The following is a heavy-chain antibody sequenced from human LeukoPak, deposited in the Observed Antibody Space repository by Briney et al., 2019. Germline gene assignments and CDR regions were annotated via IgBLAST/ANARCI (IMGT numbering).Heavy chain of an antibody. J-gene: IGHJ6*03. CDR2: IYHSGST. CDR3: ARVTTVSYYYYYYMDV. D-gene: IGHD4-17*01. Sequence: SETLSLTCTVSGASISSYYWTWIRQPPGKGLEWIGYIYHSGSTDFNPSLKSRVTISLGTSKNQLSLKLSSVTAADTAVYYCARVTTVSYYYYYYMDVWGKGTTVTVSS. CDR1: GASISSYY. V-gene: IGHV4-59*01.